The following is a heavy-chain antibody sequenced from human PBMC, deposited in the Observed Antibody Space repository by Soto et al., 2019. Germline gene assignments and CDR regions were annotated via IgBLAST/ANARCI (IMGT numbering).Heavy chain of an antibody. Sequence: QITLKESGPTLVKPTQTLTLTCTFSGFSLSTSGVGVGWIRQPPGKALEWLALIYWDDDKRYSPSLKSRLTITKDTSKNQVVLTMTNMDPVATAKYYCAHRRGGVWFGETHFDYWGQGTLVTVSS. J-gene: IGHJ4*02. D-gene: IGHD3-10*01. CDR1: GFSLSTSGVG. V-gene: IGHV2-5*02. CDR3: AHRRGGVWFGETHFDY. CDR2: IYWDDDK.